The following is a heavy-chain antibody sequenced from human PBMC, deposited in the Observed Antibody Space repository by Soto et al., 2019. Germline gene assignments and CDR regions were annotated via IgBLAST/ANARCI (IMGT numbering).Heavy chain of an antibody. CDR1: GGSFSGYY. V-gene: IGHV4-34*01. J-gene: IGHJ5*02. CDR2: INHSGST. CDR3: ARGRPVLLWFGEFQNWFDP. Sequence: SETLSLTCAVYGGSFSGYYWSWIRQPPGKGLEWIGEINHSGSTNDNPSLKSRVTISVDTSKNQFSLKLSSVTAADTAVYYCARGRPVLLWFGEFQNWFDPWGQGTLVTVSS. D-gene: IGHD3-10*01.